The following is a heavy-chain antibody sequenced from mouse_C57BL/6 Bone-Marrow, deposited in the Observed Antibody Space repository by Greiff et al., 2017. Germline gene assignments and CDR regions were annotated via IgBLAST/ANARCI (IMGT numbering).Heavy chain of an antibody. CDR2: IDPENGDT. V-gene: IGHV14-4*01. CDR1: GFNIKDDY. Sequence: EVKLVESGAELVRPGASVKLSCTASGFNIKDDYMHWVKQRPEQGLEWIGWIDPENGDTEYASKFQGKATITADTSSNTAYLQLSSLTSEDTAVYYCTTWYYGSMDYWGQGTSVTVSS. D-gene: IGHD1-1*01. CDR3: TTWYYGSMDY. J-gene: IGHJ4*01.